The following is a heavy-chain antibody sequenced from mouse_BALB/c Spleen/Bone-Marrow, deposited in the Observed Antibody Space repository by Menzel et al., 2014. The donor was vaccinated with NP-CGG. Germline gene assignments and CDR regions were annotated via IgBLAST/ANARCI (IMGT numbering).Heavy chain of an antibody. CDR1: GYTFTDYW. D-gene: IGHD1-2*01. J-gene: IGHJ1*01. Sequence: VQLQQSGAELVMPGASVKMSCKASGYTFTDYWMHWVKPRPGQGLEWIGAIDTSDSYTIYNQKFKGKATLTVDESSSTAYMQLSSLTSEDSAVYYCARSADYWYFDDWGAGTTVTVSS. V-gene: IGHV1-69*01. CDR2: IDTSDSYT. CDR3: ARSADYWYFDD.